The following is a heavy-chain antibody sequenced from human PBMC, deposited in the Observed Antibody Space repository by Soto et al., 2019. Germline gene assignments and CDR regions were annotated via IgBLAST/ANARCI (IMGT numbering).Heavy chain of an antibody. CDR2: IYYSGST. CDR3: ARTYSSSRYGTYFQH. Sequence: QVQLQESGPGLVKPSQTLSLTCTVSGGSISSGDYYWSWIRQPPGKGLEWIGYIYYSGSTYYNPSLKGRVTISVDTSKNQFSLKLSSVTAADTAVYYCARTYSSSRYGTYFQHWGQGTLVTVSS. CDR1: GGSISSGDYY. J-gene: IGHJ1*01. V-gene: IGHV4-30-4*01. D-gene: IGHD6-6*01.